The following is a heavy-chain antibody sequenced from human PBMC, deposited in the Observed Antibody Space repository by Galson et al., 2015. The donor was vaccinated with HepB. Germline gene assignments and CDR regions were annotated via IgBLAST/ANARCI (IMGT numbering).Heavy chain of an antibody. CDR2: IDWDDDK. Sequence: PALVKPTQTLTLTCTFSGFSLSTSGMCVSWIRQPPGKALEWLALIDWDDDKYYSTSLKTRLTISKDTSKNQVVLTMTNMDPVDTATYYCARGAYCGGDCYPDYWGQGTLVTVSS. V-gene: IGHV2-70*01. CDR3: ARGAYCGGDCYPDY. J-gene: IGHJ4*02. D-gene: IGHD2-21*02. CDR1: GFSLSTSGMC.